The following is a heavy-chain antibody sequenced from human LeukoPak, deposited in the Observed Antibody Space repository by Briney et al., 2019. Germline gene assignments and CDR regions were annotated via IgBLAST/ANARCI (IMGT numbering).Heavy chain of an antibody. D-gene: IGHD6-19*01. Sequence: SETLSLTCTVSGGSISSYYWSWIRQPPGKGLEWIGYIYYSGSTNYNPSLKSRVTISVDTSKNQFSLKLSSVTAADTAVYYCARVKAVAGTDYFDYWGQEPWSPSPQ. CDR3: ARVKAVAGTDYFDY. CDR1: GGSISSYY. J-gene: IGHJ4*01. CDR2: IYYSGST. V-gene: IGHV4-59*08.